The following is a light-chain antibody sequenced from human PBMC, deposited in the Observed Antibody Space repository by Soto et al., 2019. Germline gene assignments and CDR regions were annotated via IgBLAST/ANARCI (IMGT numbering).Light chain of an antibody. V-gene: IGLV2-14*01. J-gene: IGLJ2*01. CDR2: EVS. CDR3: QSYDSSLSGPVV. CDR1: SSDVGTYNF. Sequence: QSALTQPASVSGSPGQSITISCTGTSSDVGTYNFVSWYQQHADKAPKLVIYEVSNRPSGVSNRFSGSKSGNTASLIISGLQAEDEADYYCQSYDSSLSGPVVFGGGTQLTVL.